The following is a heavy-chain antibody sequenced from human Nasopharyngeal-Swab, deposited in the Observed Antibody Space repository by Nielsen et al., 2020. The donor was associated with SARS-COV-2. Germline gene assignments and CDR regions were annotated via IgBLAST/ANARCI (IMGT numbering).Heavy chain of an antibody. Sequence: ARQMPGKGLEWVGIINPCDSDTRYSPSLKGQVTISADKSISTAYLQWCSLKASATAMYCCTRLGYGSGRYVDYWGQGTLVTVSS. CDR2: INPCDSDT. V-gene: IGHV5-51*01. D-gene: IGHD3-10*01. J-gene: IGHJ4*02. CDR3: TRLGYGSGRYVDY.